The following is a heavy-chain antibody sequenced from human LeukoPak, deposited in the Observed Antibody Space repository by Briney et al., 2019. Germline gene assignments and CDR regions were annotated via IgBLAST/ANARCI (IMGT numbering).Heavy chain of an antibody. Sequence: GRSLRLSCAASGFTFSSYGMHWVRQAPGKGLEWVAVIWYDGSNKYYADSVKGRFTISRDNSKDTLYLQMNSLRAEDTAVYYCARDLTLGYSYGLDYWGQGTLVTVSS. V-gene: IGHV3-33*08. D-gene: IGHD5-18*01. CDR1: GFTFSSYG. CDR2: IWYDGSNK. CDR3: ARDLTLGYSYGLDY. J-gene: IGHJ4*02.